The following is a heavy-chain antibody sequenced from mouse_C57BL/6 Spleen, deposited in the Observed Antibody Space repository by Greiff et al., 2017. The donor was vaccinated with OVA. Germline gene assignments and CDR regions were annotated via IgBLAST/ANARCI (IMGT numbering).Heavy chain of an antibody. CDR1: GYTFTDYN. D-gene: IGHD2-1*01. J-gene: IGHJ3*01. V-gene: IGHV1-22*01. CDR3: ARKNYGNYPGCAY. CDR2: INPNNGDT. Sequence: EVKLQESGPELVKPGASVKMSCKASGYTFTDYNMHWVKQSHGKSLEWIGYINPNNGDTSYNQKFKGKATLTVNKSSSTAYMELRSLTSEDSAVYDCARKNYGNYPGCAYWGQGTLVTVSA.